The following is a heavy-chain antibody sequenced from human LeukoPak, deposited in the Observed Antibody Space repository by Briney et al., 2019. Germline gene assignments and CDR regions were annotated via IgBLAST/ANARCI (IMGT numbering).Heavy chain of an antibody. J-gene: IGHJ5*02. CDR1: GFTFSSNY. D-gene: IGHD6-13*01. Sequence: GGSLRLSCAASGFTFSSNYMSWVRQAPGKGLEWVSVIYSGGSTYYADSVKGRFTISRDNSKNTLYLQMNSLRAEDTAVYYCAKPSSSWYILAWFDPWGQGTLVTVSS. V-gene: IGHV3-53*01. CDR2: IYSGGST. CDR3: AKPSSSWYILAWFDP.